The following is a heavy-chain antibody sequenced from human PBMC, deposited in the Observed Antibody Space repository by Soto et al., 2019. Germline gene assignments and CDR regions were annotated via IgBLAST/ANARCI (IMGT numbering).Heavy chain of an antibody. J-gene: IGHJ6*02. V-gene: IGHV1-69*06. Sequence: QVQLVQSGADVKNPGSSVRVSCKTSGFTFNVYGIHWVRQAPGQGLEWMGGLIPIYDEPNYAQKFQGRVTITADKSTATVYLELNSLRSEDTAVYFCARVRDPHLDHYGLDVWGQGTTVTVSS. CDR2: LIPIYDEP. CDR1: GFTFNVYG. CDR3: ARVRDPHLDHYGLDV.